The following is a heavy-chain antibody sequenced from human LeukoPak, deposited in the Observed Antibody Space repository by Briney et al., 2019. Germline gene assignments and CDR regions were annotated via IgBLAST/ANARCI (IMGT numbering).Heavy chain of an antibody. CDR1: GYTFTGYY. Sequence: ASVKVSCKASGYTFTGYYMHWVRQAPGQGLEWMGWINPNSGGTNYAQKFQGRVTMTRDRSISTAYMELSRLRSDDTAVYYCAREYSSGQTDAFDIWGQGTMVTVSS. D-gene: IGHD3-22*01. CDR3: AREYSSGQTDAFDI. CDR2: INPNSGGT. J-gene: IGHJ3*02. V-gene: IGHV1-2*02.